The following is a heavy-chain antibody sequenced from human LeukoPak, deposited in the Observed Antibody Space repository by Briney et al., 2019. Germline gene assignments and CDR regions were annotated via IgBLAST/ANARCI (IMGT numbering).Heavy chain of an antibody. CDR1: GGSISSSSYY. Sequence: PSETLSLTCTVSGGSISSSSYYWGWIRQPPGKGLEWIGSIYYSGSTYYNPSLKSRVTISVDTSKNQFSLKLSSATAADTAVYYCARDPSPSAGINWFDPWGQGTLVTVSS. D-gene: IGHD1-14*01. CDR2: IYYSGST. V-gene: IGHV4-39*07. J-gene: IGHJ5*02. CDR3: ARDPSPSAGINWFDP.